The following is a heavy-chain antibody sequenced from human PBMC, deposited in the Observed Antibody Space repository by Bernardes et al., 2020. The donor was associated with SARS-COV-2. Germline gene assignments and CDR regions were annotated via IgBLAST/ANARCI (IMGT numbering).Heavy chain of an antibody. CDR1: GITFSSYG. CDR3: ATGGIVGSAPGMDA. CDR2: ISPDGRNK. Sequence: GRSLRLSCTASGITFSSYGIHYGGQVPGKGLDWVSRISPDGRNKVYAASVKGRFTMSRDNAKNTVYLQMDSLTVEDTLVYYCATGGIVGSAPGMDAWGQGTKVTVSS. V-gene: IGHV3-74*01. D-gene: IGHD3-16*02. J-gene: IGHJ6*02.